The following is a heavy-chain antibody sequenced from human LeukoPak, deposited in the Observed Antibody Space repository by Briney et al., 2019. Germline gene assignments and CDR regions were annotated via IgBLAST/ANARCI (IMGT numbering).Heavy chain of an antibody. Sequence: GASVKVSCKASGYTFTSYGISWVRQAPGQGLEWMGWISAYNGNTNYAQKLQGRVTMTTDTSTSTAYMELRSLRSDDTAVYYCARVPLPDIVVVPAAIMVDYYYYMDVWGKGTTVTVSS. CDR1: GYTFTSYG. J-gene: IGHJ6*03. D-gene: IGHD2-2*01. V-gene: IGHV1-18*01. CDR2: ISAYNGNT. CDR3: ARVPLPDIVVVPAAIMVDYYYYMDV.